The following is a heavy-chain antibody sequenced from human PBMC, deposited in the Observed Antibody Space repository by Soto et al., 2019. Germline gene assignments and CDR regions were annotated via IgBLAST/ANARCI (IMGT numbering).Heavy chain of an antibody. Sequence: SVKVSCKASGGTFNNFVISWVRQAPGQGLEWMGGIISIFGTANYAQKFQGRVTIIADESTSTAYMELTSLRSEDTAVYYCARAPILFGVTIHENYFDFRGQRSLVTVSA. D-gene: IGHD3-3*01. CDR1: GGTFNNFV. J-gene: IGHJ4*02. CDR2: IISIFGTA. CDR3: ARAPILFGVTIHENYFDF. V-gene: IGHV1-69*13.